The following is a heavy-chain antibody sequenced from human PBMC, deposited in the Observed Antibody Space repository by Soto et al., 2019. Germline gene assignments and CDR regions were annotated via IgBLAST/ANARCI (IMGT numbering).Heavy chain of an antibody. D-gene: IGHD2-2*01. Sequence: GGSLRLSCAASGFTFRSYAMSWVRQVPGKGLEWVSAIGGSSGSTDYADSVKGRFTISRDNSKNTLFLQMNSLRAEDTAVYYCAKDRSSTSCYAFDYWGQGTLVTVSS. CDR3: AKDRSSTSCYAFDY. J-gene: IGHJ4*02. CDR2: IGGSSGST. CDR1: GFTFRSYA. V-gene: IGHV3-23*01.